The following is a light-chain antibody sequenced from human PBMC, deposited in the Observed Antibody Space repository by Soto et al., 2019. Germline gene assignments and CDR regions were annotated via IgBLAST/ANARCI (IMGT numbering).Light chain of an antibody. V-gene: IGKV3-20*01. J-gene: IGKJ3*01. CDR1: QSVAANY. Sequence: EVVLTQSPGNLSLSPGERATLSCRASQSVAANYLAWYQQKLGQAPRLLIYGASSRATGIPDRFSGSGSGTDFTLTISRLEPEDFSVYYCQQYGTAPLTFGPGNKVDIK. CDR3: QQYGTAPLT. CDR2: GAS.